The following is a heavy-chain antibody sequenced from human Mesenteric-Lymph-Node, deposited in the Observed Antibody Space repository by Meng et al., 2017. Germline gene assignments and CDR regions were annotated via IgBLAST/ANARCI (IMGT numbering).Heavy chain of an antibody. CDR2: INAGNGNT. J-gene: IGHJ6*02. D-gene: IGHD2-21*02. V-gene: IGHV1-3*01. Sequence: ASVKVSCKASGYTFTSYAMHWVRQAPGQRLEWMGWINAGNGNTKYSQKFQGRVTITRDTSASTAYMELSSLRSEDTAVYYCACHSTDKDIVVVTAIRPLGYYYYGMDVWGQGTTVTVSS. CDR1: GYTFTSYA. CDR3: ACHSTDKDIVVVTAIRPLGYYYYGMDV.